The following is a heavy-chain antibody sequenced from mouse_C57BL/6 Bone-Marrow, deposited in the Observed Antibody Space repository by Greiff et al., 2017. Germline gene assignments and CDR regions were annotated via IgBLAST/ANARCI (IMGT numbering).Heavy chain of an antibody. D-gene: IGHD2-2*01. CDR3: GKNGYDGTLDY. CDR2: IWGGGST. Sequence: VQLQESGPGLVTPSQSLSITCTVSGFSLTSYGVDWVRQPPGKGLEWLGVIWGGGSTNYNSALMSRLSISKDNSKSQGFLKMKTLYTDVTDKYYCGKNGYDGTLDYWGQGTTLTVSS. J-gene: IGHJ2*01. V-gene: IGHV2-9*01. CDR1: GFSLTSYG.